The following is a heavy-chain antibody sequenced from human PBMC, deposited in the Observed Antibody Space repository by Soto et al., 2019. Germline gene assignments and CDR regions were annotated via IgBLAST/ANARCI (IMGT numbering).Heavy chain of an antibody. CDR2: ISYDGSNK. J-gene: IGHJ6*03. Sequence: GGSLRLSCAASGFTFSSYGMHWVRQAPGKGLEWVAVISYDGSNKYYADSVKGRFTISRDNSKNTLYLQMNSLRAEDTAVYYCAKDWGSKYYYYYMDVWGKGTTVTVSS. CDR1: GFTFSSYG. D-gene: IGHD7-27*01. V-gene: IGHV3-30*18. CDR3: AKDWGSKYYYYYMDV.